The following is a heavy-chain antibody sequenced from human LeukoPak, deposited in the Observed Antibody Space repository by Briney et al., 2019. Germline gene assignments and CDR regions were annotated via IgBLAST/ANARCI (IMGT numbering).Heavy chain of an antibody. CDR1: GGSISSYY. Sequence: SETLSLTCTVSGGSISSYYWSWIRQPPGKGLEWIGYIYYSGSTNYNPSLKSRVTISVDTSRNQFSLKLSSVTAADTAVYYCARDRPDYCSGGSCYGGRAFDIWGQGTMVTVSP. CDR2: IYYSGST. J-gene: IGHJ3*02. CDR3: ARDRPDYCSGGSCYGGRAFDI. D-gene: IGHD2-15*01. V-gene: IGHV4-59*01.